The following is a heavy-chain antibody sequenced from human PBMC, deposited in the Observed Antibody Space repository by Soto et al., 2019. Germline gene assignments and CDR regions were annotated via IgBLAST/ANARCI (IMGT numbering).Heavy chain of an antibody. CDR3: ALSDTVTTDY. Sequence: EVQLVESGGGLVQPGGSLRLSCAASGLTFTNYWMHWVRQAPGKGLVWVSRINSDESTTNYADTVKGRFTISRDNAKNTLYLQMNSLRAEDTAVYYCALSDTVTTDYWGQGTLVTVSS. V-gene: IGHV3-74*01. D-gene: IGHD4-17*01. CDR2: INSDESTT. J-gene: IGHJ4*02. CDR1: GLTFTNYW.